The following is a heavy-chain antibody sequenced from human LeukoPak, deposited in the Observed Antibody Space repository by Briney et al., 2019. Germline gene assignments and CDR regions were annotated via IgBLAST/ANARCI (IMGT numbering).Heavy chain of an antibody. J-gene: IGHJ4*02. CDR2: IYPGDSDT. V-gene: IGHV5-51*01. Sequence: GESLKISCQASGYSFTSHWIAWVRQMPGKGLESMGIIYPGDSDTRYSPSFQGQVTISADKSINTAYLQWSSLKASDTAMYYCVKRSARGQHYEDWGQGTLVTVSS. CDR3: VKRSARGQHYED. CDR1: GYSFTSHW. D-gene: IGHD3-10*01.